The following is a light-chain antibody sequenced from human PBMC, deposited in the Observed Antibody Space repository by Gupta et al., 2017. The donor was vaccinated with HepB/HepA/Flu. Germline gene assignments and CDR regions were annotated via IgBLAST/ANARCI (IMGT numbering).Light chain of an antibody. CDR2: DAS. J-gene: IGKJ5*01. Sequence: ELVLTQSPATLSLSPGERATLSCRASQSVSSYLAWYQQKPGQAPRLLIYDASNRATGIPARLSGSGSGTDFTLTISSLEPEDFAAYYCQQRSNWPPLTFGQGTRLEIK. CDR3: QQRSNWPPLT. V-gene: IGKV3-11*01. CDR1: QSVSSY.